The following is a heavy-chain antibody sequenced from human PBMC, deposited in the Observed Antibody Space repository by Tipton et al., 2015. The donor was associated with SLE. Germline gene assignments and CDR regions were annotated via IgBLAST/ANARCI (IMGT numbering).Heavy chain of an antibody. CDR3: AREAAAFDY. Sequence: QVQLVQSGAEVKKPGESLRISCKGSGYSFTSYGISWVRQAPGQGLEWMGWISAYNGNTNYAQKLQGRVTMTTDTYTSTAYMELRSLRSDDTAVYYCAREAAAFDYWGQGTLVTVSS. CDR2: ISAYNGNT. CDR1: GYSFTSYG. D-gene: IGHD6-25*01. V-gene: IGHV1-18*04. J-gene: IGHJ4*02.